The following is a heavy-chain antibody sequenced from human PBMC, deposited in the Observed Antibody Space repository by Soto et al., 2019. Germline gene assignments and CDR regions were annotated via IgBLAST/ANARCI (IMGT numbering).Heavy chain of an antibody. V-gene: IGHV1-8*01. CDR1: GYTFTSYD. Sequence: ASVKVSCKASGYTFTSYDINWVRQATGQGLEWMGWMNPNSGNTGYAQKFQGRVTITADESTSTAYMELSSLRSEDTAVYYCARRVGITGTTLFDYWGQGTLVTVSS. CDR2: MNPNSGNT. CDR3: ARRVGITGTTLFDY. D-gene: IGHD1-7*01. J-gene: IGHJ4*02.